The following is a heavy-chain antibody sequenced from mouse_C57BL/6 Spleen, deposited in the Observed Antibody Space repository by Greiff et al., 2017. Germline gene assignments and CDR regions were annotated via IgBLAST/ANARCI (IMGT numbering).Heavy chain of an antibody. CDR2: INPSSGYT. CDR3: ARDKTTVVADWYFDV. Sequence: QVVESGAELAKPGASVKLSCKASGYTFTSYWMHWVKQRPGQGLEWIGYINPSSGYTKYNQKFKDKATLTADKSSSTAYMQLSSLTYEDSAVYYCARDKTTVVADWYFDVWGTGTTVTVSS. D-gene: IGHD1-1*01. CDR1: GYTFTSYW. V-gene: IGHV1-7*01. J-gene: IGHJ1*03.